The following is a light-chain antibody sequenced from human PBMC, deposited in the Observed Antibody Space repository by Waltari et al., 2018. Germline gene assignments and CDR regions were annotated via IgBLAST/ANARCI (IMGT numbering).Light chain of an antibody. CDR1: SSDVGGYNY. J-gene: IGLJ1*01. V-gene: IGLV2-14*03. Sequence: QSALTPPASVSGSPGQSIPLPCTGTSSDVGGYNYLSWYQHHPGKAPKLMIYDANKRPSGVSDRFSGSKSGNTASLTISGLQTEDEADYYCTSYTSSSTYVFGIGTKVTVL. CDR3: TSYTSSSTYV. CDR2: DAN.